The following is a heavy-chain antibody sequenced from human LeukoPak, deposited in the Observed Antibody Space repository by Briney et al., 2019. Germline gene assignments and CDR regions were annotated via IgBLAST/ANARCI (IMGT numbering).Heavy chain of an antibody. D-gene: IGHD2-2*01. V-gene: IGHV5-10-1*01. Sequence: KAGESLKISCKGSGYSFTSYWISWVRQMPGKGLEWMGRIDPSDSYTNYSPSFQGHVTISADKSISTAYLQWSSLKASDTAMYYCARLMGPEYCSSTSCWFDPWGQGTLVTVSS. CDR1: GYSFTSYW. CDR3: ARLMGPEYCSSTSCWFDP. J-gene: IGHJ5*02. CDR2: IDPSDSYT.